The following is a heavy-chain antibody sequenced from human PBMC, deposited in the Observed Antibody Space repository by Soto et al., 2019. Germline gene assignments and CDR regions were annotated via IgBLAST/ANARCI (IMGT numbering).Heavy chain of an antibody. V-gene: IGHV3-33*01. J-gene: IGHJ4*02. CDR1: GFTFSSYG. CDR2: IWYDGSNK. Sequence: GGSLRLSCAASGFTFSSYGMHWVRQAPGKGLEWVAVIWYDGSNKYYADSVKGRFTISRDNSKNTLYLQMNSLRAEDTAVYYCACLGDYVKEPFDYWGQGTLVTVSS. CDR3: ACLGDYVKEPFDY. D-gene: IGHD4-17*01.